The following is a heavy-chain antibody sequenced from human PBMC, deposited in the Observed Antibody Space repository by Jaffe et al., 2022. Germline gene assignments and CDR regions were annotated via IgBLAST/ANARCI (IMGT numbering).Heavy chain of an antibody. CDR3: AKDLVYGDHPLYWYFDL. V-gene: IGHV3-23*01. J-gene: IGHJ2*01. Sequence: EVQLLESGGGLVQPGGSLRLSCAASGFTFSSYAMSWVRQAPGKGLEWVSAISGSGGSTYYADSVKGRFTISRDNSKNTLYLQMNSLRAEDTAVYYCAKDLVYGDHPLYWYFDLWGRGTLVTVSS. CDR2: ISGSGGST. CDR1: GFTFSSYA. D-gene: IGHD4-17*01.